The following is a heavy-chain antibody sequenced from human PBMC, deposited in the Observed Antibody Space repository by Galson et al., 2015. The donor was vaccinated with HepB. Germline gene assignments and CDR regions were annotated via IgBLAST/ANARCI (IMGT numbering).Heavy chain of an antibody. J-gene: IGHJ3*02. V-gene: IGHV4-34*01. D-gene: IGHD3-22*01. Sequence: LTCAVYGGSFSGYYWSWIRQPPGKGLEWIGEINHSGSTNYNPSLKSRVTISVDTSKNQFSLKLSSVTAADTAVYYCARGWEYYYDSSGYPAFDIWGQGTMVTVSS. CDR2: INHSGST. CDR1: GGSFSGYY. CDR3: ARGWEYYYDSSGYPAFDI.